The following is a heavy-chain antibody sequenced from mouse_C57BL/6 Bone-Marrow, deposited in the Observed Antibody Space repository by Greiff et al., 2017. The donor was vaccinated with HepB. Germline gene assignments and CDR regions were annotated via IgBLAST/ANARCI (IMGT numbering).Heavy chain of an antibody. D-gene: IGHD2-2*01. CDR1: GFNIKDYY. Sequence: VQLQQSGAELVRPGASVKLSCTASGFNIKDYYMHWVKQRPEQGLEWIGRIDPEDGDTEYAPKFQGKATMTADTSSNTAYLQLSSLTSEDTAVYYCTTYDYGYVSYYDAMDYWGQGTSVTVSS. V-gene: IGHV14-1*01. J-gene: IGHJ4*01. CDR2: IDPEDGDT. CDR3: TTYDYGYVSYYDAMDY.